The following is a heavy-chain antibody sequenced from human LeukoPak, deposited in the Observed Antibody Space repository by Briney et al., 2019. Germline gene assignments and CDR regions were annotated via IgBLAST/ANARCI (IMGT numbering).Heavy chain of an antibody. CDR3: ASQRGYNYGYVDY. CDR1: GGSISSRSYY. J-gene: IGHJ4*02. CDR2: SYYSGSS. D-gene: IGHD5-18*01. Sequence: SETLSLTCTVSGGSISSRSYYWGWIRQPPGKGLEWIGSSYYSGSSYYNPSLKSRVTIFVDTSKNQFSLKLSSVTAADTAVYYCASQRGYNYGYVDYWGQGTLVTVSS. V-gene: IGHV4-39*01.